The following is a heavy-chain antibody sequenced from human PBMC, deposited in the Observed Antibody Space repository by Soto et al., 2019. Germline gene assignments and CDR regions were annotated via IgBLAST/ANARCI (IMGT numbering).Heavy chain of an antibody. CDR3: ARSFYASGTSFFDS. Sequence: TSGTLSLTCTFSGCSLSSYYWSLVRQPPGKGLEWIGYIYYTGSTNYNPSLRSRVTISIDTSKNQFSLQLNSVTAADTAVYYCARSFYASGTSFFDSWGQGTLVTVSS. D-gene: IGHD3-10*01. CDR1: GCSLSSYY. CDR2: IYYTGST. V-gene: IGHV4-59*08. J-gene: IGHJ4*02.